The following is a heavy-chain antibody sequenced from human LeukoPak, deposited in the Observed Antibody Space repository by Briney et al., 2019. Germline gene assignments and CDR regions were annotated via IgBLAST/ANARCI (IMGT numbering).Heavy chain of an antibody. J-gene: IGHJ6*03. CDR1: GYTFTGYY. D-gene: IGHD3-10*01. CDR3: ARGPHYGSGIRYYYYYMDV. Sequence: GASVKVSCKASGYTFTGYYMHWVRQAPGQGLEWMGWINPNSGGTNYAQKFQGRVTMTRDTSISTAYMELSSLRSEDTAVYYCARGPHYGSGIRYYYYYMDVWGKGTTVTISS. CDR2: INPNSGGT. V-gene: IGHV1-2*02.